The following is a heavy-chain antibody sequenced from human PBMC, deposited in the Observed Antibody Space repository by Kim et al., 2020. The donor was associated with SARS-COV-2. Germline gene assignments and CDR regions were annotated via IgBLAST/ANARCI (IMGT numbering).Heavy chain of an antibody. D-gene: IGHD3-10*01. CDR3: AREVITMVRGVIITHYYYYGMDV. Sequence: ASVKVSCKASGYTFTSYAMHWVRQAPGQRLEWMGWINAGNGNTKYSQKFQGRVTITRDTSASTAYMELSSLRSEDTAVYYCAREVITMVRGVIITHYYYYGMDVWGHGNTVTVSS. V-gene: IGHV1-3*01. CDR1: GYTFTSYA. CDR2: INAGNGNT. J-gene: IGHJ6*02.